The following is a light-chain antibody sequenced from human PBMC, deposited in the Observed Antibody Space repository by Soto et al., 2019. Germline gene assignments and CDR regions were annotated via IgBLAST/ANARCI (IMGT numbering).Light chain of an antibody. Sequence: DIQMTQSPSSLSSSIGDRFTLTCLASQSIGTNLNWYQQRPGKAPKLLIYAVSSLQSGVSSRFSGSGSGTDFTLSINSLQREDFATYYCQQTYSAPPLFGQGTKEDIK. CDR2: AVS. CDR1: QSIGTN. V-gene: IGKV1-39*01. J-gene: IGKJ1*01. CDR3: QQTYSAPPL.